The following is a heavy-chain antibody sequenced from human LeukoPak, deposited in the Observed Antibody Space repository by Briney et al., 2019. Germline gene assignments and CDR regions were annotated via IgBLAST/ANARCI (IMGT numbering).Heavy chain of an antibody. Sequence: GGSLRLSCTASGFTVRSNYMFWVRQAPGKGLECVSVIYSDGSAYYADSVKGRFTISRDSSMNTLFLQMNSLRAEDTAMYYCAGALYYNYYEPRYFAYWGQGTPVTVSS. CDR3: AGALYYNYYEPRYFAY. J-gene: IGHJ4*02. D-gene: IGHD3-22*01. CDR1: GFTVRSNY. V-gene: IGHV3-53*01. CDR2: IYSDGSA.